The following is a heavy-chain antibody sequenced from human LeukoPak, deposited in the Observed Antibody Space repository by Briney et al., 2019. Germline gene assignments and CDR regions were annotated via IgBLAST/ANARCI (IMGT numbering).Heavy chain of an antibody. Sequence: PGGSLRLSCAASGFTFSSYEMNWVRQAPGKGLGWVSFISSSGNTIYYADSVKGRFIISRDNAKNSLYLQMNSLRTEGTAVYYCARERPGEDTFDIWGQGTMVTVSS. CDR1: GFTFSSYE. J-gene: IGHJ3*02. V-gene: IGHV3-48*03. CDR3: ARERPGEDTFDI. D-gene: IGHD7-27*01. CDR2: ISSSGNTI.